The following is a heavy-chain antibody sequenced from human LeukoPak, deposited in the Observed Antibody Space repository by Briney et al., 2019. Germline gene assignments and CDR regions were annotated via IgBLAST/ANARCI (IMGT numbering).Heavy chain of an antibody. Sequence: SETLSLTCTVSGGSISNYYWTWIREPAGKGLEWVGRVYASGSTRYNPSFNSRVTMSAETSKNQVSLRMTTVTAADTAVYFCARDQSGFGAHNNDAFDIWGQGTMVTVSS. D-gene: IGHD3-16*01. J-gene: IGHJ3*02. CDR1: GGSISNYY. CDR2: VYASGST. V-gene: IGHV4-4*07. CDR3: ARDQSGFGAHNNDAFDI.